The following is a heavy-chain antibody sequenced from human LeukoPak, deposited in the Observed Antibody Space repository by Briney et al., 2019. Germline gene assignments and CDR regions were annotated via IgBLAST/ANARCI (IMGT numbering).Heavy chain of an antibody. CDR2: ISGNGGTA. Sequence: GGSLRLSCAASGFTFSSYPVSWVRQAPGRGLEWVSAISGNGGTANYADSAKGRFTISRDNSKNTLYLQMNTLRAEDTAVYYCAKETPGYFDYWGQGTLVTVSS. V-gene: IGHV3-23*01. J-gene: IGHJ4*02. CDR3: AKETPGYFDY. CDR1: GFTFSSYP.